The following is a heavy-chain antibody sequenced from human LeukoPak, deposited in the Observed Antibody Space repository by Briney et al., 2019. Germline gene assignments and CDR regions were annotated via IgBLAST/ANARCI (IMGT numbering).Heavy chain of an antibody. J-gene: IGHJ4*02. V-gene: IGHV4-59*01. CDR2: ICDSGNI. CDR1: GVSIRNYC. D-gene: IGHD1-26*01. CDR3: ARWHSHGRYFDY. Sequence: SETLSLTCTVSGVSIRNYCWNWIRQPPGKGLEWIGYICDSGNIDYKPSLKSRVTISVDTSKNQFSLKLTSATAADAAVYYCARWHSHGRYFDYWGQGALVTVSS.